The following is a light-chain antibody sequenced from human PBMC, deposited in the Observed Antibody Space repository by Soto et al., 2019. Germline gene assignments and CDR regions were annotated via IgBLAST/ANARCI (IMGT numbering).Light chain of an antibody. CDR2: AAS. J-gene: IGKJ3*01. CDR1: QGISNY. Sequence: DIQMTQSPSSLSASVGDRVTITCRASQGISNYLAWYQQKPGKVPKLLIYAASTLQSGVPSRFSGSGSGTDFTLTSSGLQPEDVATYYCQKSNSAPFTFGPGTKVDIK. CDR3: QKSNSAPFT. V-gene: IGKV1-27*01.